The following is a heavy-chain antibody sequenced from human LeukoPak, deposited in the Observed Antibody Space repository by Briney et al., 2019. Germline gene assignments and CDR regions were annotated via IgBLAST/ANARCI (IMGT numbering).Heavy chain of an antibody. D-gene: IGHD3-16*01. CDR2: IRNDGSKK. Sequence: PGGSLRLSCVAAGFTFSDYGMHWVRQAPGKGLEWVAFIRNDGSKKYYVDSVQGRFTISRDDSKNTVYLQMYSLRPDDTAVYYCAKASGRSAYGLDYWGQGTLVTVFS. CDR3: AKASGRSAYGLDY. V-gene: IGHV3-30*02. J-gene: IGHJ4*02. CDR1: GFTFSDYG.